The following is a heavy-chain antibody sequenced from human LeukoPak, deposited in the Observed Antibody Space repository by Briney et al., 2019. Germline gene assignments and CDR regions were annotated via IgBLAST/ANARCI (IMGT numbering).Heavy chain of an antibody. Sequence: PSETLSLTCAVYGGSFSGYYWSWIRQPPGKGLEWIEEINHSGSTNYNPSLKSRVTISVDTSKNQFSLKLSSVTAADTAVYYCARGFLRYFDWLLPYYFDYWGQGTLVTVSS. CDR3: ARGFLRYFDWLLPYYFDY. V-gene: IGHV4-34*01. J-gene: IGHJ4*02. D-gene: IGHD3-9*01. CDR1: GGSFSGYY. CDR2: INHSGST.